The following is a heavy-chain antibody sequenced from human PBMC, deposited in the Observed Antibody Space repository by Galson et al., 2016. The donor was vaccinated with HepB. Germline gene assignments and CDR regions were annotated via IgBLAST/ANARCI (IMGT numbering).Heavy chain of an antibody. CDR2: IYYSGST. J-gene: IGHJ4*02. D-gene: IGHD3-22*01. V-gene: IGHV4-59*01. CDR1: GGSISSYY. CDR3: AGGGEGIVVVILFDY. Sequence: SETLSLTCTVSGGSISSYYWSWIRQPPGKGLEWIGYIYYSGSTNYNPSLKSRVTIPVDTSKNQFSLKLSSVTAADTAVYYWAGGGEGIVVVILFDYWGQGTLVTVSS.